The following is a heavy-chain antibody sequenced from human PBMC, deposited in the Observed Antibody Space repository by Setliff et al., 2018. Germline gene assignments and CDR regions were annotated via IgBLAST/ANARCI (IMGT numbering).Heavy chain of an antibody. CDR3: ARSDHLVVDGFDV. CDR2: INPKTGGT. CDR1: GYAFTDNY. D-gene: IGHD3-16*01. J-gene: IGHJ3*01. Sequence: VASVKVSCKTSGYAFTDNYIHWVRQAPGQGLEWMGRINPKTGGTNLAQKFQGWVSMTRDTSITTAYMELSRLTSDDMAVYFCARSDHLVVDGFDVWGQGTMVTVSS. V-gene: IGHV1-2*04.